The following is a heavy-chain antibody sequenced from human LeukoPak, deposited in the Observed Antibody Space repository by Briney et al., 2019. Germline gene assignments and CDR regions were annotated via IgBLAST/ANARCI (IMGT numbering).Heavy chain of an antibody. J-gene: IGHJ4*02. CDR1: GGSFSSYY. D-gene: IGHD6-6*01. Sequence: SETLSLTCTVSGGSFSSYYWTWIRQPAGKGLEWIGRIYSSGSTNYNPSLRSRVTISVDKSKYQFSLNLTSVTAADTGVYHCAREYSSTSGRHFDYWGQGILVTVPS. CDR2: IYSSGST. CDR3: AREYSSTSGRHFDY. V-gene: IGHV4-4*07.